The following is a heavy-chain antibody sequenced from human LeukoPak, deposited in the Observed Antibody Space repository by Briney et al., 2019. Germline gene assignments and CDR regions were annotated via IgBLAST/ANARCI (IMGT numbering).Heavy chain of an antibody. CDR1: GGSFSGYY. J-gene: IGHJ4*02. CDR3: ARVDRGVAAAGTDY. Sequence: SETLSLTCAVYGGSFSGYYWSWIRQPPGKGLEWIGEINHSGSTNYNPSLKSRVTISVDTSKNQSSLKLSSVTAADTAVYYCARVDRGVAAAGTDYWGQGTLVTVSS. CDR2: INHSGST. D-gene: IGHD6-13*01. V-gene: IGHV4-34*01.